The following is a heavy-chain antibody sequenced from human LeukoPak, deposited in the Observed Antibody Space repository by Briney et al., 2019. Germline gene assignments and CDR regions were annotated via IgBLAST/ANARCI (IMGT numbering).Heavy chain of an antibody. Sequence: AASVKVSCKASGYTFTDYYMHWVRQAPGQGLEWMGWINPNSGGTNYAQKFQGRVTMTRDTSISTVYMKMSRLRSDDTAVYYCAREGVPAVAARRGLNYWGQGTLVAVSS. CDR2: INPNSGGT. V-gene: IGHV1-2*02. CDR1: GYTFTDYY. CDR3: AREGVPAVAARRGLNY. J-gene: IGHJ4*02. D-gene: IGHD6-6*01.